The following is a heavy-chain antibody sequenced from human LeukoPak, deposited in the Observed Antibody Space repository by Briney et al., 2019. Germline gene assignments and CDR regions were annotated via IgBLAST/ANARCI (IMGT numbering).Heavy chain of an antibody. D-gene: IGHD6-6*01. V-gene: IGHV4-39*07. CDR3: ARDSSSSGGGLYYYYMDV. CDR1: GGSISSSSYY. J-gene: IGHJ6*03. Sequence: SETLSLTCTVSGGSISSSSYYWGWIRQPPGKGLEWIGSIYYSGSTYYNPSLKSRVTISVDTSKNQFSLKLSSVTAADTAVYYCARDSSSSGGGLYYYYMDVWGKGTTVTVSS. CDR2: IYYSGST.